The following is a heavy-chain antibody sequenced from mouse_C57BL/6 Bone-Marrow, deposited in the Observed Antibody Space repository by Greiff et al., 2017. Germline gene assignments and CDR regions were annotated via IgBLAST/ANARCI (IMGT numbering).Heavy chain of an antibody. CDR3: ARQVTTVLSTNYFDV. J-gene: IGHJ1*03. Sequence: EVKLMESGGGLVKPGGSLKLSCAASGFTFSSYTMSWVRQTPEKRLQWVAAISGGGGNTYYPDSVKGRFTISRDTDKNSLYPQRSCLRSEDTALYYCARQVTTVLSTNYFDVWGTGPTVTVAS. CDR1: GFTFSSYT. V-gene: IGHV5-9*01. CDR2: ISGGGGNT. D-gene: IGHD1-1*01.